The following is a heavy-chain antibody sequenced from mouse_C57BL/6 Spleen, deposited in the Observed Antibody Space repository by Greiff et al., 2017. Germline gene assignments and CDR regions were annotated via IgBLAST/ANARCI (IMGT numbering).Heavy chain of an antibody. CDR1: GYAFSSSW. Sequence: VQLQQSGPELVKPGASVKISCKASGYAFSSSWLNWVKQRPGKGLEWIGRIYPGDGATNYNGKFKGKATLTADKSSSTAYMQLSSLTSEDSAVYFCARHDGYSYYYAMDYWGQGTSVTVSS. V-gene: IGHV1-82*01. J-gene: IGHJ4*01. CDR3: ARHDGYSYYYAMDY. D-gene: IGHD2-3*01. CDR2: IYPGDGAT.